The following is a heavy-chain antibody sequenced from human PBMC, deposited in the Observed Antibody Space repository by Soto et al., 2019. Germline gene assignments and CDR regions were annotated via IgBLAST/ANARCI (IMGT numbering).Heavy chain of an antibody. Sequence: EVQRLESGGGLVQPGGSLRLSCAASGFTFSSYAMSWVRQAPGKGLYWVSGVSGSGSGTYYADSVKGRFTIARDNSKNTLYLQMNSLRAEDTAIYYCAKNGGIEPAGKRIGYWGQGTLVTVSS. V-gene: IGHV3-23*01. CDR3: AKNGGIEPAGKRIGY. D-gene: IGHD3-16*01. CDR1: GFTFSSYA. CDR2: VSGSGSGT. J-gene: IGHJ4*02.